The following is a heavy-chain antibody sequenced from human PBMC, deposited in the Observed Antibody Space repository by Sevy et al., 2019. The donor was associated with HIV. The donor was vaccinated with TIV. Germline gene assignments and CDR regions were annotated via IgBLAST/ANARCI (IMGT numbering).Heavy chain of an antibody. V-gene: IGHV4-59*01. CDR1: GGSFNDFY. CDR3: ARGKVLFDH. D-gene: IGHD3-10*01. J-gene: IGHJ4*02. CDR2: TYYNGTT. Sequence: SETLSLTCTVSGGSFNDFYWSWIRQSPGRGLEWIGYTYYNGTTNSNPSLRRGVTISAQTSKSQISLRLNSVTAADTAVYYCARGKVLFDHWGQGIVVTVSS.